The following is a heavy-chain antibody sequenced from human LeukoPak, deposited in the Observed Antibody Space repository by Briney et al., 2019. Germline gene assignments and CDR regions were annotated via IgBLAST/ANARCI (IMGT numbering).Heavy chain of an antibody. CDR3: ARDGTAAGLYFDL. D-gene: IGHD6-13*01. CDR1: GCTFTDYW. V-gene: IGHV3-7*01. Sequence: GGSLRLSCAVSGCTFTDYWMNWVRQAPGKGLEWVASIRQDGGENSYADSVKGRFTISRDNATSSLYLQIYRLRAEDRAGYYCARDGTAAGLYFDLWGQGTLVTVSS. CDR2: IRQDGGEN. J-gene: IGHJ4*01.